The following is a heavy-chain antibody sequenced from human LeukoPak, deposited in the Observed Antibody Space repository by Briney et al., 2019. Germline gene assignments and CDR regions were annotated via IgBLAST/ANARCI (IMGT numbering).Heavy chain of an antibody. V-gene: IGHV4-34*01. J-gene: IGHJ4*02. D-gene: IGHD1-26*01. CDR2: INHSGST. Sequence: PSETLSLTCAVYGGSFSGYYWSWIRQPPGKGLEWIGEINHSGSTNYNPSLKSRVTISVDTSKNQFSLKLSSVTAADTAVYYCARQVREGPGIDYWGQGTLVTVFS. CDR3: ARQVREGPGIDY. CDR1: GGSFSGYY.